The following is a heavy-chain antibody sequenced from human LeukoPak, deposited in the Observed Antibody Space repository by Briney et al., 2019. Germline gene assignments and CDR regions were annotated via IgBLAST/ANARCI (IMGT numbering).Heavy chain of an antibody. V-gene: IGHV1-46*01. CDR2: INPSGGST. D-gene: IGHD2-2*02. CDR1: GYTFTSYY. Sequence: ASVKVSCKASGYTFTSYYMHWVRQAPGQGLEWMGIINPSGGSTSYAQKFQGRVTMTRDTSTSTVYMELSSLRSEDTAVYYCARDNTCTSCYRSGYYYYMDVWGKGTTVTVSS. CDR3: ARDNTCTSCYRSGYYYYMDV. J-gene: IGHJ6*03.